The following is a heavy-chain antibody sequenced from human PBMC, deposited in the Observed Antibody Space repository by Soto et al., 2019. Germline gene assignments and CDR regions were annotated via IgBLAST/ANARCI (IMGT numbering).Heavy chain of an antibody. CDR1: GGTFSSYA. J-gene: IGHJ4*02. CDR2: IIPIFGTA. CDR3: AIDSRRLGELSLPRPDY. V-gene: IGHV1-69*12. Sequence: QVQLVQSGAELKKPGSSVKVSCKASGGTFSSYAISWVRQAPGQGLEWMGGIIPIFGTANYAQKFQGRVTITADESTSTAYMELSSLRSEDTAVYYCAIDSRRLGELSLPRPDYWGQGTLFTVSS. D-gene: IGHD3-16*02.